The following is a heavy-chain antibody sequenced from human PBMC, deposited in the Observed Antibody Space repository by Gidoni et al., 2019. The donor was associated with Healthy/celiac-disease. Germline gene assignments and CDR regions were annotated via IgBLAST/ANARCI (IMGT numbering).Heavy chain of an antibody. J-gene: IGHJ3*02. CDR3: ARDMRWLAMIAFDI. V-gene: IGHV3-21*01. D-gene: IGHD6-19*01. Sequence: EVQLVESGGGLVKPGGSLRLSCAASGFTFSSYSMNWVRQAPGKGLEWVSSISSSSSYIYYADSVKGRFTISRDNAKNSLYLQMNSLRAEDTAVYYCARDMRWLAMIAFDIWGQGTMVTVSS. CDR2: ISSSSSYI. CDR1: GFTFSSYS.